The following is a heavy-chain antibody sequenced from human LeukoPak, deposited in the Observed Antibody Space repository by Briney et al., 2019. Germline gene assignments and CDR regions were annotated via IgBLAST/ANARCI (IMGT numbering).Heavy chain of an antibody. J-gene: IGHJ6*02. Sequence: PGGSLRLSCAASGFTFSSYDMHWVRHATGKGLEWVSAIGTAGDTYYPGSVKGRFTISRENAKNSLYLQMNSLRAGDTAVYYCARGIRRGYCSGGSCYPPWYYYGMDVWGQGTTVTVSS. D-gene: IGHD2-15*01. CDR1: GFTFSSYD. CDR2: IGTAGDT. CDR3: ARGIRRGYCSGGSCYPPWYYYGMDV. V-gene: IGHV3-13*01.